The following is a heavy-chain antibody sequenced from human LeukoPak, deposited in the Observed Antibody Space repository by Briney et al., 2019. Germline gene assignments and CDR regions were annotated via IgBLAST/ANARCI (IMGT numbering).Heavy chain of an antibody. V-gene: IGHV4-59*01. Sequence: SETLSLTCTVSGGPISSYYWSWLRQPPGKRLEWIGYTHYSGSTDKNPSLWSRVTMSVDTSKNQISLKLSSVTAADTAVYYCGRRTFYDTLTGYKYWYFDLWGRGTLVTVSS. CDR1: GGPISSYY. CDR2: THYSGST. CDR3: GRRTFYDTLTGYKYWYFDL. D-gene: IGHD3-9*01. J-gene: IGHJ2*01.